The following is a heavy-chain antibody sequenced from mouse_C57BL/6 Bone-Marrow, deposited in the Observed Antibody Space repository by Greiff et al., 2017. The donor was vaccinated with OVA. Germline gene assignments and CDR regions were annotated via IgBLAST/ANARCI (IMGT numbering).Heavy chain of an antibody. D-gene: IGHD2-1*01. J-gene: IGHJ4*01. Sequence: VKLQESGPELVKPGASVKLSCKASGYTLTSYDINWVKQRPGQGLEWIGWIYPRDGSTKYNEKFKGKATLTVDTSSSTAYMELHSLTSEDSAVYFCARYRYYGNYGAMDYWGQGTSVTVSS. CDR1: GYTLTSYD. CDR2: IYPRDGST. V-gene: IGHV1-85*01. CDR3: ARYRYYGNYGAMDY.